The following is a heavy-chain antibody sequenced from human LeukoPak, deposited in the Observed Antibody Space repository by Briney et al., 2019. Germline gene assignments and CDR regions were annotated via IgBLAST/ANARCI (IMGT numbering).Heavy chain of an antibody. CDR1: GGSISSYY. J-gene: IGHJ2*01. CDR3: GRRTYYDTLTGYNYWYFDL. D-gene: IGHD3-9*01. Sequence: SETLSLTCTVSGGSISSYYWSWIRQPPGKGLEWIGYINYRGSTNYNPSLKSRVTFSVDTSKNQFSLRLTAVTAAATAVYYCGRRTYYDTLTGYNYWYFDLWGRGTLVTVSS. CDR2: INYRGST. V-gene: IGHV4-59*01.